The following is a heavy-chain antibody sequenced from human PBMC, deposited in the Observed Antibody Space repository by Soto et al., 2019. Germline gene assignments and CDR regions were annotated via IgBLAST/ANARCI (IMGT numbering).Heavy chain of an antibody. CDR3: ARQSGALGNYFYGMDV. V-gene: IGHV5-51*01. CDR1: GYSFTSYW. Sequence: EVQLVQSGAEVKKPGESLRISCKGSGYSFTSYWIVWVRQLPGQSLEWMGSIPHGDSDTRHNPSLQGPVTISVDKSISTAYLQWSSLKASYNAIDYCARQSGALGNYFYGMDVWGQGTTVTVSS. CDR2: IPHGDSDT. J-gene: IGHJ6*02. D-gene: IGHD7-27*01.